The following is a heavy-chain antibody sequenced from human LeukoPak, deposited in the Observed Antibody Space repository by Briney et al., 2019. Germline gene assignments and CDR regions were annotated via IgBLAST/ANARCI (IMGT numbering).Heavy chain of an antibody. V-gene: IGHV7-4-1*02. Sequence: ASVKVSCKASGYTFTSYAMNWVRQAPGQGLEWMGWINTNTGNPTYAQGFTGRFVFSLDTSVSTAYLQISSLKAEDTAVYYCARDTGNSITMVRGVHYFDYWGQGTLVTVSS. CDR3: ARDTGNSITMVRGVHYFDY. CDR1: GYTFTSYA. CDR2: INTNTGNP. J-gene: IGHJ4*02. D-gene: IGHD3-10*01.